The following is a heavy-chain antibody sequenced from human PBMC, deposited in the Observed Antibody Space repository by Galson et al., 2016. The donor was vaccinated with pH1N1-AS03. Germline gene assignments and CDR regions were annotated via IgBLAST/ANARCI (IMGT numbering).Heavy chain of an antibody. CDR3: AQDRVNGIDATTRWFAP. V-gene: IGHV3-11*04. CDR1: GFTFGNYY. D-gene: IGHD1-7*01. CDR2: ITSSGGSGSTI. J-gene: IGHJ5*02. Sequence: SLRLSCAASGFTFGNYYMSWIRQAPGKGLEWISCITSSGGSGSTIYYADSVKGRFTVSRDNSKNTLSLQMDSLRPEDTAIYYCAQDRVNGIDATTRWFAPWGQGVRVTVSS.